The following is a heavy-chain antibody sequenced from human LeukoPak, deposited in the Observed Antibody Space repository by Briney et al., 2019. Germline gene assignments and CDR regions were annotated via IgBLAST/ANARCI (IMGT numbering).Heavy chain of an antibody. J-gene: IGHJ4*02. CDR2: IYTSGST. CDR1: GGSISSGSYY. V-gene: IGHV4-61*02. CDR3: ARGLNGYYYAYFDY. D-gene: IGHD3-22*01. Sequence: PSQTLSLTCTVSGGSISSGSYYWSWIRQPAGKGLEWIGRIYTSGSTNYNPSLKSRVTISVDTSKNQFSLKLSSVTAADTAVYYCARGLNGYYYAYFDYWGQGTLVTVSS.